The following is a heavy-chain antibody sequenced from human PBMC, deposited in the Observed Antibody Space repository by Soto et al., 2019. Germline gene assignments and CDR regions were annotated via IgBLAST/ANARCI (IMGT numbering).Heavy chain of an antibody. CDR3: TLRFLETNFYYYGMDV. J-gene: IGHJ6*02. V-gene: IGHV4-30-4*01. CDR2: IYYSGST. Sequence: SETLSLTCTVSGGSISSCDYYWVWIRQPPWKGLEWIGYIYYSGSTYYNPSLKSRVTISVDTSKNQFALKLSSVTAADTAVYYCTLRFLETNFYYYGMDVWGQGTTVTVSS. CDR1: GGSISSCDYY. D-gene: IGHD3-3*01.